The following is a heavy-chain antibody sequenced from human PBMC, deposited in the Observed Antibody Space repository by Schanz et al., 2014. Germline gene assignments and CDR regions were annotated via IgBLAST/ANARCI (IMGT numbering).Heavy chain of an antibody. CDR2: IRSDGSNE. Sequence: QVQLVESGGGVVQPGGSLRLSCAASGFTFSFSGMQWVRQAPGKGLEWVAFIRSDGSNENYADSVRGRFTISRDNSKNTLYLQMNSLRAEDTALYYCAKDMHKDYGGKPQAFDIWGQGTMVTVSS. CDR3: AKDMHKDYGGKPQAFDI. J-gene: IGHJ3*02. V-gene: IGHV3-30*02. D-gene: IGHD4-17*01. CDR1: GFTFSFSG.